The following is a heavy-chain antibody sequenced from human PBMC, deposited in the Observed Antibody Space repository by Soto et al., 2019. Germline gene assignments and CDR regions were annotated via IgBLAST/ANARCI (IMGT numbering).Heavy chain of an antibody. CDR1: GLTFSNYW. J-gene: IGHJ6*04. Sequence: EVQLVESGGGSVQPGGSLRLTCTASGLTFSNYWMSWVRQAPGKGLEWVANIKEDGSEKDYVDSVKGRFTISRHNAKNSLYLQMNSLRVEDTAVYYCARGDVWGKGTTVTVSS. CDR3: ARGDV. CDR2: IKEDGSEK. V-gene: IGHV3-7*01.